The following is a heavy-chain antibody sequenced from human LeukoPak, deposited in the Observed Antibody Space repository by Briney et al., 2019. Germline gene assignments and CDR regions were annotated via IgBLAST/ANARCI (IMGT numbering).Heavy chain of an antibody. Sequence: SVKVSCKASGGTFSSYAISWVRQAPGQGLEWMGRIIPILGIANYAQKFQGRVTMTRDTSISTVYMELSGLKSDDTAVYYCARKDGTYYHYAMDVWGQGTTVTVSS. J-gene: IGHJ6*02. CDR2: IIPILGIA. CDR3: ARKDGTYYHYAMDV. V-gene: IGHV1-69*04. CDR1: GGTFSSYA. D-gene: IGHD1-14*01.